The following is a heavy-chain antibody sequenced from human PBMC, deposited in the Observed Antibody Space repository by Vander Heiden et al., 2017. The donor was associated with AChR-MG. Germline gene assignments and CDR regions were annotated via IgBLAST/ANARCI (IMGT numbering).Heavy chain of an antibody. V-gene: IGHV1-2*02. Sequence: QVQLVQSGAEVKKPGASVKVSCKASGYTFTGYYMHWVRQAPGQGLEWMGWINPNSGGTNYAQKFQGRVTMTRDTSISTAYMELSRLRSDDTAVYYCARGPGVWGSYRYTPGAFDIWGQGTMVTVSS. CDR3: ARGPGVWGSYRYTPGAFDI. CDR1: GYTFTGYY. CDR2: INPNSGGT. J-gene: IGHJ3*02. D-gene: IGHD3-16*02.